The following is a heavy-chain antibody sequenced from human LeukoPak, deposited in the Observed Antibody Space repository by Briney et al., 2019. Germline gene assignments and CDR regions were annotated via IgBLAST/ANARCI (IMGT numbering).Heavy chain of an antibody. D-gene: IGHD3-9*01. Sequence: GSLRLSCAASGFTFSSYWMSWVRQAPGKGLEWVANIKQDGSEKFYVDSVKGRFTISRDNAKNSLYLQMNILRAEDTAVYYCARATIGADSYYYYMDVWGKGTTVTVSS. CDR1: GFTFSSYW. CDR3: ARATIGADSYYYYMDV. V-gene: IGHV3-7*04. CDR2: IKQDGSEK. J-gene: IGHJ6*03.